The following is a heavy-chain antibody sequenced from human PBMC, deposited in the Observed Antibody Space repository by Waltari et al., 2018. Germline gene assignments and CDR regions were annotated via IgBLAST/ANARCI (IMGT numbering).Heavy chain of an antibody. V-gene: IGHV3-23*01. Sequence: EVQLLESGGGLVQPGGSLRLSCAASGFTFSSYAMSWVRQAPGKGLEWVSAISGVVGITYYADSVKGRFTISRDNSKNTLYLQMNSLRAEDTAVYYCAKHAGIAAAGIDYWGQGTLVTVSS. CDR2: ISGVVGIT. J-gene: IGHJ4*02. CDR3: AKHAGIAAAGIDY. D-gene: IGHD6-13*01. CDR1: GFTFSSYA.